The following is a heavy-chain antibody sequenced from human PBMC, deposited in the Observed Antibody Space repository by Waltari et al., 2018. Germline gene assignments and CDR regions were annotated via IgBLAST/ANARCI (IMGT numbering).Heavy chain of an antibody. CDR2: IRYDGSNK. CDR1: GFTFSSYG. D-gene: IGHD3-16*01. J-gene: IGHJ3*02. V-gene: IGHV3-30*02. CDR3: AKDAIEGDHDAFDI. Sequence: QVQLVESGGGVVQPGGSLRLSCAASGFTFSSYGMHWVRQAPGKGLEWVAFIRYDGSNKYYAESVKGRFTISRDNSKNTLYLQMNSLRAEDTAVYYCAKDAIEGDHDAFDIWGQGTMVTVSS.